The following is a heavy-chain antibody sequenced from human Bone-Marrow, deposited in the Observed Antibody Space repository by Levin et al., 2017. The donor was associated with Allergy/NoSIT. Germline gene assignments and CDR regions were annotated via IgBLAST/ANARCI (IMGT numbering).Heavy chain of an antibody. V-gene: IGHV3-9*01. D-gene: IGHD1-26*01. J-gene: IGHJ4*02. CDR1: GFIFDDYA. CDR3: AKAKTNSGFVVGFDS. Sequence: PGGSLRLSCTASGFIFDDYAMHWVRLSPGKGLEWVSGISWSSSVIAYVASVKGRFTISRDNVKKSVYLQMNDLKTEDTALYYCAKAKTNSGFVVGFDSWGQGTRVIVSP. CDR2: ISWSSSVI.